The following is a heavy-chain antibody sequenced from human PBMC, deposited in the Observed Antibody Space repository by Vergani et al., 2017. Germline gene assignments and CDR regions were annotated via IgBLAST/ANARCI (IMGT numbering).Heavy chain of an antibody. CDR3: GGGRSNYN. CDR1: GFTFSNFG. V-gene: IGHV3-30*02. Sequence: QVQLVESAGGVVQPGGSLRLSCAASGFTFSNFGMDWIRQGPGRGLEWLAYIGMDGINTSYRDAVKGRSTVSRDNSKEILYLQTDTLISEDTAVYYCGGGRSNYNWGQGTLLTFSS. CDR2: IGMDGINT. J-gene: IGHJ4*02. D-gene: IGHD5-24*01.